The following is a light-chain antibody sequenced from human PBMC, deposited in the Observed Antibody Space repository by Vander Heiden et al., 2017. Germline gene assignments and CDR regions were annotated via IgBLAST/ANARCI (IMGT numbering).Light chain of an antibody. J-gene: IGKJ1*01. V-gene: IGKV3-20*01. Sequence: EIGLTQSPGTLSLSPGERATLSCRASRLVFNRHLAWFQQKPGQAPRLLIYGASSRATGIPDRFSGSGSGTDFTLTISSLEPEDFAVYDCQQYGSSFWTFGQGTRVEIK. CDR1: RLVFNRH. CDR2: GAS. CDR3: QQYGSSFWT.